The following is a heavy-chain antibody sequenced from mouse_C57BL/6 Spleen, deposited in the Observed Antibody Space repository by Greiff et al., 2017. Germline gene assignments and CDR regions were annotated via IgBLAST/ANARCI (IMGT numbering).Heavy chain of an antibody. CDR2: IYPGDGDT. J-gene: IGHJ1*03. CDR1: GYAFSSSW. D-gene: IGHD4-1*01. Sequence: LKQSGPELVKPGASVKISCKASGYAFSSSWMNWVKQRPGKGLEWIGRIYPGDGDTNYNGKFKGKATLTADKSSSTAYMQLSSLTSEDSAVYFCARSPNDWYFDVWGTGTTVTVSS. CDR3: ARSPNDWYFDV. V-gene: IGHV1-82*01.